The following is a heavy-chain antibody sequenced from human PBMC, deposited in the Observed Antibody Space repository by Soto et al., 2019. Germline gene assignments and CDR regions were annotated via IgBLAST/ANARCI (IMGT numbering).Heavy chain of an antibody. CDR1: GFTFSSYW. J-gene: IGHJ6*02. D-gene: IGHD2-21*01. CDR2: LNSDGSTT. CDR3: ARGIKNYYGMDV. V-gene: IGHV3-74*01. Sequence: EVQVVESGGGLVQPGGSLRLSCAASGFTFSSYWMHWVRQVPGKGLVWVSRLNSDGSTTNYADSVKGRFTIFRDNARNPLSLQMNSLRADDTAVYYCARGIKNYYGMDVWGQGTTVTVSS.